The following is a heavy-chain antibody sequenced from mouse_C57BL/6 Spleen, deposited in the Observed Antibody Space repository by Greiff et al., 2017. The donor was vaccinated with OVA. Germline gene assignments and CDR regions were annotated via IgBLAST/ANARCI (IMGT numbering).Heavy chain of an antibody. Sequence: VQLQQSGAELVRPGASVTLSCKASGYTFTDYEMHWVKQTPVHGLEWIGAIDPETGGTAYNQKFQGKAILTADKSSSTAYMELRSLTSEDSAVYYCTRYYDYDEGWFAYWGQGTLVTVSA. D-gene: IGHD2-4*01. CDR3: TRYYDYDEGWFAY. CDR2: IDPETGGT. V-gene: IGHV1-15*01. J-gene: IGHJ3*01. CDR1: GYTFTDYE.